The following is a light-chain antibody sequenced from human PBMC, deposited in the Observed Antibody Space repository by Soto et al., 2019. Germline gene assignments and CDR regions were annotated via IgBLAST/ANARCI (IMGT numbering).Light chain of an antibody. Sequence: DLPMTQSPSSLSASVGDRVTITCRASQNISSYLNWYQQEPGKAPKLLIYVASSLQSGVPPRFSGSGSGTDFTLTISSLQPEDFATYHCQQSYSTPFSFGPGTKVDIK. V-gene: IGKV1-39*01. J-gene: IGKJ3*01. CDR2: VAS. CDR1: QNISSY. CDR3: QQSYSTPFS.